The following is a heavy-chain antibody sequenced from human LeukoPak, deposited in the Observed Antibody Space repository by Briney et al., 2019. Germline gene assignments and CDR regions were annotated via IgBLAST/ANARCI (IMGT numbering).Heavy chain of an antibody. D-gene: IGHD5-12*01. Sequence: GGSLRLSCAASGFTLSSYAMSWVRQAPGTGLEWVSGSTVGGTNTHYADSVKGRFTISRDHSKNMLYLQMNSLRAEDTAIYYCAKDIYAYVANCFFDYWGQGSLVTVSS. CDR2: STVGGTNT. CDR3: AKDIYAYVANCFFDY. J-gene: IGHJ4*02. CDR1: GFTLSSYA. V-gene: IGHV3-23*01.